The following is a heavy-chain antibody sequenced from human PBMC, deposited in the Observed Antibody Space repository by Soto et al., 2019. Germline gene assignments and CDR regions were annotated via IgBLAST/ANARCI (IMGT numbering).Heavy chain of an antibody. CDR3: ARHFAAVVIKGWGY. CDR1: IHYISSSSYY. D-gene: IGHD3-10*01. Sequence: TPSLTCTLSIHYISSSSYYWGWIRHPPVKGLEWIRSIYDSGSTYYNPSLKSRVTISVDRSKNQFSLKLSSVTAADTAVYYCARHFAAVVIKGWGYWGQGKLVTVSS. V-gene: IGHV4-39*01. CDR2: IYDSGST. J-gene: IGHJ4*02.